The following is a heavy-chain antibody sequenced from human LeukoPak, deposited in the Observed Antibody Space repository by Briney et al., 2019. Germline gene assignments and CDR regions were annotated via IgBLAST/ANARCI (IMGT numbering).Heavy chain of an antibody. V-gene: IGHV3-21*01. D-gene: IGHD6-13*01. CDR1: GFTFSSYT. CDR3: ARTANFAAGYYIDY. CDR2: ISGSSRHK. J-gene: IGHJ4*02. Sequence: GGSLRLSCAASGFTFSSYTMNWVRQAPGKGPEWVSSISGSSRHKYYADSVKGRFTIPRDNAKNSLYLQMNSLRAEDTAVYYCARTANFAAGYYIDYWGQGTLVTVSS.